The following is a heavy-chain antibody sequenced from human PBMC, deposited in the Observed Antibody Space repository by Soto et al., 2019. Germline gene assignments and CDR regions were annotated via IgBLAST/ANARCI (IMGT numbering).Heavy chain of an antibody. V-gene: IGHV5-51*01. D-gene: IGHD3-16*01. CDR1: GYNFAGYW. CDR2: IYPSDSDT. J-gene: IGHJ6*02. CDR3: ARLSRASFALDV. Sequence: GESLKISCKGSGYNFAGYWIAWVRQMPGKGLELMGIIYPSDSDTRYRPSFEGHVTIPADKSISTAYLQWSSLKASDSAVYYCARLSRASFALDVWGQGTTVTVSS.